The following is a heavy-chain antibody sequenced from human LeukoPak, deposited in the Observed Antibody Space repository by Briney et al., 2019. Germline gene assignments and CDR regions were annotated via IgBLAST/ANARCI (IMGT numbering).Heavy chain of an antibody. V-gene: IGHV3-30*02. CDR2: IRFDGNET. CDR1: GFTFSSYG. J-gene: IGHJ6*02. CDR3: ANTIAVAGFYYYYGMDV. D-gene: IGHD6-19*01. Sequence: GGSLRLSCAASGFTFSSYGMHWVRQAPGKGLEWVAFIRFDGNETYYADSVKGRFTISRDNSKNTLYLQMNSLRADDTAIYYCANTIAVAGFYYYYGMDVWGQGTTVTVSS.